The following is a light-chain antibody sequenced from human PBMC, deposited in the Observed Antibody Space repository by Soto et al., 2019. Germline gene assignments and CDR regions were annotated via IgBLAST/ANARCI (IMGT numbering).Light chain of an antibody. Sequence: IQITQSPASLSACTGDIVSITCRASQGISSYLAWYQQKPGKAPKLLIYAASTLQSGVPSRFSGSGSGTDFTLTISCLQSEDFATYYCQQYYSYPFTFGGGTKVDIK. CDR3: QQYYSYPFT. V-gene: IGKV1-8*01. CDR1: QGISSY. CDR2: AAS. J-gene: IGKJ4*01.